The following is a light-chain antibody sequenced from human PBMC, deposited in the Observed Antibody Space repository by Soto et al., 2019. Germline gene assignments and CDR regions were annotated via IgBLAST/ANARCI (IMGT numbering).Light chain of an antibody. CDR3: GSYAGSKGVV. V-gene: IGLV2-8*01. J-gene: IGLJ2*01. Sequence: QSALTQPPSASGSPGQSVTISCTGTSSDVGGYNYVSWHQQHPGKAPKLLIHDVSKRPSGVPDRFSGSKSGNAASLTVSGLQAEDEADYYCGSYAGSKGVVFGGGTKLTVL. CDR2: DVS. CDR1: SSDVGGYNY.